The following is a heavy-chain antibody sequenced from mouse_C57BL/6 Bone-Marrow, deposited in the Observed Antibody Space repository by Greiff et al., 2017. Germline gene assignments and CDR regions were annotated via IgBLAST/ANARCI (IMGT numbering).Heavy chain of an antibody. Sequence: VQLQQSGAELVKPGASVKLSCKASGYTFTEYTIHWVKQRSGQGLEWIGWFYPGSGSIKYNEKFKDKATLTADESSSTVYMELSRLTSEDSAVYFCARHEARYYGSSYYFDYWGQGTTLTVSS. CDR3: ARHEARYYGSSYYFDY. CDR2: FYPGSGSI. CDR1: GYTFTEYT. D-gene: IGHD1-1*01. J-gene: IGHJ2*01. V-gene: IGHV1-62-2*01.